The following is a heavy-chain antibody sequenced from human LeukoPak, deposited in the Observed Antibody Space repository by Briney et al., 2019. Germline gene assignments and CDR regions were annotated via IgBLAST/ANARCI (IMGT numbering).Heavy chain of an antibody. J-gene: IGHJ4*02. CDR2: IIPIFGTA. Sequence: SVKVSCKASGGTFSSYATSWVRQAPGQGLEWMGRIIPIFGTANYAQKFQGRVTITTDESTSTAYMELSSLRSEDTAVYYCARDTYYYDSSDDYWGQGTLVTVSS. V-gene: IGHV1-69*05. CDR1: GGTFSSYA. CDR3: ARDTYYYDSSDDY. D-gene: IGHD3-22*01.